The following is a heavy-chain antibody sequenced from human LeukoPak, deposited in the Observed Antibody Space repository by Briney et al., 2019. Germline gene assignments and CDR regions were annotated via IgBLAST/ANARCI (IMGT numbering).Heavy chain of an antibody. CDR1: GFTFSSYS. CDR2: ISSSSSYI. V-gene: IGHV3-21*01. J-gene: IGHJ4*02. CDR3: ARVVGATVYLDY. Sequence: PGGSLRLSCAASGFTFSSYSMNWVRQAPGKGLGWVSSISSSSSYIYYADSVKGRFTISRDNAKNSLYLQMNSLRAEDTAVYCCARVVGATVYLDYWGQGTLVTVSS. D-gene: IGHD1-26*01.